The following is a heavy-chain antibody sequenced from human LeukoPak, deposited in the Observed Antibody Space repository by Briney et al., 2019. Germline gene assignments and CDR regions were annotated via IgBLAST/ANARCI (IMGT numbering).Heavy chain of an antibody. CDR2: IYSGGST. J-gene: IGHJ4*02. V-gene: IGHV3-53*05. Sequence: GGSLRLSCAASGFTVSSNYMSWVRQAPGKGLEWVSVIYSGGSTYYADSVKGRFTISRDNSKNTLYLQMNSLRAEDTAVYYCAREGTYYYGSGSYTTRDYYFDYWGQGTLVTVSS. CDR3: AREGTYYYGSGSYTTRDYYFDY. D-gene: IGHD3-10*01. CDR1: GFTVSSNY.